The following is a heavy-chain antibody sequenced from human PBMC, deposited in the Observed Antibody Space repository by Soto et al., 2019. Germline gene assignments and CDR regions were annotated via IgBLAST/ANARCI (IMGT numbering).Heavy chain of an antibody. CDR3: ARDPSAGHPSSRSVFS. Sequence: QVQLVQSGAEVKKPGSSVKVSCKASGGTFSSYAISWVRQAPGQGLEWMGGIIPIFGTANYAQKFQGRVTITADESTSTAYMGLSSLRSEDTAVYYCARDPSAGHPSSRSVFSWGQGTLVTVSS. CDR2: IIPIFGTA. CDR1: GGTFSSYA. D-gene: IGHD6-6*01. V-gene: IGHV1-69*12. J-gene: IGHJ4*02.